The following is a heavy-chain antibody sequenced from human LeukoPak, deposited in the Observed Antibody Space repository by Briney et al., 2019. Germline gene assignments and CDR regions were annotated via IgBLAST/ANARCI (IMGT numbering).Heavy chain of an antibody. V-gene: IGHV3-48*01. D-gene: IGHD3-22*01. J-gene: IGHJ4*02. Sequence: GGSLRLSCAASGFTFSSYSMNWVRQAPGKGLEWVSYISSSSSTIYYADSVKGRFTISRDNSKNTLYLQMNSLRAEDTAVYYCAKPQPYYYDSSGYDLGFDYWGQGTLVTVSS. CDR1: GFTFSSYS. CDR2: ISSSSSTI. CDR3: AKPQPYYYDSSGYDLGFDY.